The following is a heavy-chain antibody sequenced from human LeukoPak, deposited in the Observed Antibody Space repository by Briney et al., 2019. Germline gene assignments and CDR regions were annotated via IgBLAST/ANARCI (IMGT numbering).Heavy chain of an antibody. CDR1: GFTFSHYS. CDR2: VDTPGNYI. CDR3: ARVEGDYAAGS. J-gene: IGHJ5*02. D-gene: IGHD4-17*01. V-gene: IGHV3-21*01. Sequence: GGSLRLSCAASGFTFSHYSMNWVRQAPGKGLEWVSSVDTPGNYIWYADSVRGRFTISRDNAKNSLYLQMNSLTAEDTAVYYCARVEGDYAAGSWGQGILVTVSS.